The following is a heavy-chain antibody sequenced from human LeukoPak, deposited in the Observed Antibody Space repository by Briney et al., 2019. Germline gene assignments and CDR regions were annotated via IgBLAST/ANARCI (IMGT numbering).Heavy chain of an antibody. J-gene: IGHJ6*03. CDR2: ISSSGSTI. D-gene: IGHD3-3*01. Sequence: KSGGSLRLSCAASGFTFSDYYMSWIRQAPGKGLDWVSYISSSGSTIYYADSVKGRFTISRDNAKNSLYLQMNSLRAEDTAVYYCASDTYYDFWSGYPYYMDVWGTGTTVTVSS. V-gene: IGHV3-11*04. CDR1: GFTFSDYY. CDR3: ASDTYYDFWSGYPYYMDV.